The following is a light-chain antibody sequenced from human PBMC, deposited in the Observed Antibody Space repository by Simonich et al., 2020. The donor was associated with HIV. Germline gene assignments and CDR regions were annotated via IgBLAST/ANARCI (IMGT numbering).Light chain of an antibody. CDR2: STN. J-gene: IGLJ3*02. Sequence: QTVVTQETSSSVSPGGTITLTCALSSGSVSPSYYPTWYHQTPGQPPRTLIYSTNTRSSGVPDRFSGSILGNKAVLTITGAQADDEGDYYCVLYMGSGISVFGGGTKVTVL. CDR3: VLYMGSGISV. CDR1: SGSVSPSYY. V-gene: IGLV8-61*01.